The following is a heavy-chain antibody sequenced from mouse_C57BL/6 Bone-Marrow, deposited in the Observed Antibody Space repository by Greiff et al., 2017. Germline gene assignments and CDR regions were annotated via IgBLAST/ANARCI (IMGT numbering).Heavy chain of an antibody. Sequence: EVKVVESGGGLVQSGRSLRLSCATSGFTFSDFYMEWVRQAPGKGLEWIAASRNKANDYTTEYSASVKGRFIVSRDTSQSILYLQMNALIAEDSAIYYCARDACYNYCAMDYWGQGTSVTVSS. CDR3: ARDACYNYCAMDY. CDR2: SRNKANDYTT. CDR1: GFTFSDFY. J-gene: IGHJ4*01. V-gene: IGHV7-1*01.